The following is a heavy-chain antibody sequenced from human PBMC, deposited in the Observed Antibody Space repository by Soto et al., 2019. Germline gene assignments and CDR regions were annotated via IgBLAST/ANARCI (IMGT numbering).Heavy chain of an antibody. CDR1: GYSISSGYY. D-gene: IGHD1-7*01. V-gene: IGHV4-38-2*01. J-gene: IGHJ5*02. CDR2: IYHSGST. CDR3: ARVRVLVELHFWFDP. Sequence: SETLSLTCAVSGYSISSGYYWGWIRQPPGKGLEWIGSIYHSGSTYYNPSLKSRVTISVDTSKNQFSLKLSSVTAADTAVYYCARVRVLVELHFWFDPWGQGTLVTVSS.